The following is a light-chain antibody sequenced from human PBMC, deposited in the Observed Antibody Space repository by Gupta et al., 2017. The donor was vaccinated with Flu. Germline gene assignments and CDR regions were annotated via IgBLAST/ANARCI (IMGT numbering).Light chain of an antibody. CDR1: GVGRQA. J-gene: IGLJ3*02. V-gene: IGLV3-25*03. Sequence: GRKTWSEGGVGRQAACWHGQRPCQAPVLWVYDERGRPGKIPARSSGSSSVTKSTFTISAGQAEDEADYYCQCVKIVVTGGVFGGGTKLTVL. CDR2: DER. CDR3: QCVKIVVTGGV.